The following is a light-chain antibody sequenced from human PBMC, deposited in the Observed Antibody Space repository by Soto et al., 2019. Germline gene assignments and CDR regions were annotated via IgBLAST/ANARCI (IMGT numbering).Light chain of an antibody. Sequence: ELVMTQSPVTLSVSPGESATLSCRASQSVRSRYLAWYQQKPGQAPRLLLYGASSRATAIPDRFSGSVSGADFTLNTSKIVPEEWAVEYCPDYGSAEVTYAGGTK. CDR1: QSVRSRY. J-gene: IGKJ4*01. CDR2: GAS. CDR3: PDYGSAEVT. V-gene: IGKV3-20*01.